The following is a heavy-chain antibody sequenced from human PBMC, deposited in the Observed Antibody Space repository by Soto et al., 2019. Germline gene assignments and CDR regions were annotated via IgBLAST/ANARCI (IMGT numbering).Heavy chain of an antibody. V-gene: IGHV3-30*03. CDR3: ARDYGDWYNWNFFDY. Sequence: QVQLVESGGGVVQPGRSLRLSCAASAFTFSRYGMHWFRQAPGKGLEWVASISYDGSNKDYADFVKGRFTISRDNSKNTLYLQMNSLRGEDTAVYYCARDYGDWYNWNFFDYWGQGTLVTVSS. CDR2: ISYDGSNK. CDR1: AFTFSRYG. D-gene: IGHD1-7*01. J-gene: IGHJ4*02.